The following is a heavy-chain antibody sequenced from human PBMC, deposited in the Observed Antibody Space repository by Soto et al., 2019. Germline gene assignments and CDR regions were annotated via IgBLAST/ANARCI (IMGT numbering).Heavy chain of an antibody. V-gene: IGHV1-69*01. CDR2: IIPIFGTA. D-gene: IGHD2-21*02. CDR1: GGTFSSYA. J-gene: IGHJ4*02. Sequence: QVQLVQSGAEVKKPGSSVKVSCKASGGTFSSYAISWVRQAPGQGLEWMGGIIPIFGTANYAQKFQGRVTITADESTSTAYMELSSLRSEDTAVYYCARDLYCGGDCSHGFDYWGQGTMVTVSS. CDR3: ARDLYCGGDCSHGFDY.